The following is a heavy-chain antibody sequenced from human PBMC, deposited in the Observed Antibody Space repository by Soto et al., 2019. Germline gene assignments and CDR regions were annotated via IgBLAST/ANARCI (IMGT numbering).Heavy chain of an antibody. CDR1: GGSISSGGYY. Sequence: QVQLQESGPGLVKPSQTLSLTCTVSGGSISSGGYYWSWIRQHPGKGLEWIGSIYYSGSTYYNPSLRSRITISIDTSTNQFSLKLSSVTAADTAVFYCVRSYGGNSPYYFDYWGQGTLVTVSS. CDR3: VRSYGGNSPYYFDY. D-gene: IGHD2-21*02. CDR2: IYYSGST. J-gene: IGHJ4*02. V-gene: IGHV4-31*03.